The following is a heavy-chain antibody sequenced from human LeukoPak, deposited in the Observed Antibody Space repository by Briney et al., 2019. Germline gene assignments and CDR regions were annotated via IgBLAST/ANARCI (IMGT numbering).Heavy chain of an antibody. J-gene: IGHJ3*02. CDR1: GFTFSSYS. CDR3: ATDWLGFDILTGRMSPNAFDI. D-gene: IGHD3-9*01. CDR2: INSSSSYI. V-gene: IGHV3-21*01. Sequence: PGGSLGLSCAASGFTFSSYSRNWVRQAPGKGLEWVSSINSSSSYIYYADSVKGRFTISRDNAKNSLYLQMNSLRAEDTAVYYCATDWLGFDILTGRMSPNAFDIWGQGTMVTVSS.